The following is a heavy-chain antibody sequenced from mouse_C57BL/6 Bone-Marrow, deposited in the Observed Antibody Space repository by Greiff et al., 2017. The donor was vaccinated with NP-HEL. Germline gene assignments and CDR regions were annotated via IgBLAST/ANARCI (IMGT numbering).Heavy chain of an antibody. Sequence: DVMLVESGGDLVKPGGSLKLSCAASGFTFSSYGMSWVRQTPDKRLEWVATISSGGSYTYYPDSVKGRFTISRDNAKNTLYLQMSSLKSEDTAMYYCARHSMVTTGNYYAMDYWGQGTSVTVSS. D-gene: IGHD2-2*01. J-gene: IGHJ4*01. CDR1: GFTFSSYG. CDR3: ARHSMVTTGNYYAMDY. CDR2: ISSGGSYT. V-gene: IGHV5-6*02.